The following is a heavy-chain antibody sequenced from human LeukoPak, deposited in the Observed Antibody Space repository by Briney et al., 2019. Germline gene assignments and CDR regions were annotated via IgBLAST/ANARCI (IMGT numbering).Heavy chain of an antibody. CDR2: IYYSGST. D-gene: IGHD6-6*01. CDR3: ARAAARRPLYYYYYMDV. V-gene: IGHV4-30-4*08. J-gene: IGHJ6*03. CDR1: GGSISSGDYY. Sequence: SETLSLTCTVSGGSISSGDYYWSWIRQPPGKGLEWIGYIYYSGSTYYNPSLKSRVTISVDTSKNQFSLKLSSVTAADTAVYYCARAAARRPLYYYYYMDVWGKGTTVTVSS.